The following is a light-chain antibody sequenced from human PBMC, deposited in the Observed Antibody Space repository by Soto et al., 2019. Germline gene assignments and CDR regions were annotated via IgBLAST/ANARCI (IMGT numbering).Light chain of an antibody. J-gene: IGLJ3*02. V-gene: IGLV2-11*01. Sequence: QSALTQPRSVTGSPGQSVTISCTGTSSDVGAYDYVSWYQQHPGKAPKLMIYDVNKRPSGVPDRFSGSKSGNTASLTISGLQAEDEADYYCGSYTSATTWVFGGGTKLTVL. CDR2: DVN. CDR1: SSDVGAYDY. CDR3: GSYTSATTWV.